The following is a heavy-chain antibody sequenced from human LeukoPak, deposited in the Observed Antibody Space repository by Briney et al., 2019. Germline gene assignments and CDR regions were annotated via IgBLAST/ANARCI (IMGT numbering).Heavy chain of an antibody. CDR1: GDFISSSNW. D-gene: IGHD3-10*01. CDR3: ARVGVRGVITSFDY. CDR2: IHHSGST. J-gene: IGHJ4*02. Sequence: SETLSLTCAVSGDFISSSNWWSWVRQSPGKGLEWIAEIHHSGSTNCNPSLKSRVTISVDKSKNQFSLQLSSVTAADTAVYYCARVGVRGVITSFDYWGQGTLVTVSS. V-gene: IGHV4-4*02.